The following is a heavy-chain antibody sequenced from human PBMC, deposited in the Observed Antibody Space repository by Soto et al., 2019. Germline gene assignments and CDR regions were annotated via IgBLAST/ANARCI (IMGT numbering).Heavy chain of an antibody. D-gene: IGHD2-15*01. CDR3: ARDRLLTRSYIDY. V-gene: IGHV1-2*02. CDR1: GYTFTGYY. J-gene: IGHJ4*02. CDR2: INPNSGGT. Sequence: ASVKLSCKASGYTFTGYYMNWVRQAPGQGLEWMGWINPNSGGTNYAQKFQGRVTMTRDTSISTAYMELRRLRSDDTAVYYCARDRLLTRSYIDYWGQGTLVTVSS.